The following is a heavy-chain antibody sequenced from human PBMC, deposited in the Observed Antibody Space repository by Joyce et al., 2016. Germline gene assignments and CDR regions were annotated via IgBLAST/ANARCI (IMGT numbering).Heavy chain of an antibody. Sequence: EVQLVQSGAVVKKHGESLRISCQGSGYSFTPNWVGWVRQMPGKGLELMVIIYPGDSDTKYSPSFQGQVTISADWSTRTAYLQWSSLKASDTGMYYCASRGADTSGYYFDSWGRGTLVTVSS. V-gene: IGHV5-51*01. CDR3: ASRGADTSGYYFDS. J-gene: IGHJ4*02. CDR1: GYSFTPNW. CDR2: IYPGDSDT. D-gene: IGHD3-22*01.